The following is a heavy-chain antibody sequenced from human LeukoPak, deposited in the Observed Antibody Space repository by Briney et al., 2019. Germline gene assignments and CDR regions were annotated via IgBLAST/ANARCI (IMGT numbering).Heavy chain of an antibody. Sequence: PGGSLRLSCAASRFTFSTYGMNWVRQAPGKGLEWVSYISSSGSTIYYADSVKGRFTISRDNSKNTLYLQMNSLRAEDTAVYYCARATRGANEDYMDVWGKGTTVTVSS. J-gene: IGHJ6*03. CDR1: RFTFSTYG. CDR2: ISSSGSTI. CDR3: ARATRGANEDYMDV. D-gene: IGHD1-1*01. V-gene: IGHV3-48*01.